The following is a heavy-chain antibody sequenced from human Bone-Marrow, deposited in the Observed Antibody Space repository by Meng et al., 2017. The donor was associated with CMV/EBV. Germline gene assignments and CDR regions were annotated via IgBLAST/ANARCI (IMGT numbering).Heavy chain of an antibody. D-gene: IGHD2-2*01. V-gene: IGHV4-61*02. CDR1: GGSISSGSYY. CDR3: AREELPAAHRGFDY. CDR2: IYTSGST. J-gene: IGHJ4*02. Sequence: QVQLQESGPGLVKPSQTLSLTCPVSGGSISSGSYYWSWIRQPAGKGLEWIGRIYTSGSTNYNPSLKSRVTISVDTSKNQFSLKLSSVTAADTAVYYCAREELPAAHRGFDYWGQGTLVTVSS.